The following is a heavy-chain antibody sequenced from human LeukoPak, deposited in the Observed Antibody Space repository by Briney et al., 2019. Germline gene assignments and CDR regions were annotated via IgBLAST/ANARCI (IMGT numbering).Heavy chain of an antibody. CDR2: INPSGGST. Sequence: ASVKVSCKASGYTFTNYYMHWVRQAPGQGLEWMGIINPSGGSTSYAQKFQGRLTMTRDTSTSTVYMELSSLRSQDTAVYYCARRSLRYSFAYWGQGTLVTVSS. D-gene: IGHD3-9*01. V-gene: IGHV1-46*01. CDR3: ARRSLRYSFAY. J-gene: IGHJ4*02. CDR1: GYTFTNYY.